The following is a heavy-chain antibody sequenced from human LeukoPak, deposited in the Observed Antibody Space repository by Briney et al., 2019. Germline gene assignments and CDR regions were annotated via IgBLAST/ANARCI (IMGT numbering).Heavy chain of an antibody. V-gene: IGHV1-8*03. CDR1: GYTFATYD. CDR2: VNPNSGDT. D-gene: IGHD3-10*01. J-gene: IGHJ4*02. Sequence: GASVKVSCKASGYTFATYDINWVRQATGQGLEWMGWVNPNSGDTGYAQKFQGRVTITRDTSTNTAYMELSSLRSEDTAVYYCARGRGLSMVRGVVPLDYWGQGTLLTVSS. CDR3: ARGRGLSMVRGVVPLDY.